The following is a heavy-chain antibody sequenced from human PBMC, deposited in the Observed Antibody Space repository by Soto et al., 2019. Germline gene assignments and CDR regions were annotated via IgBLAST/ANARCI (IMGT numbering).Heavy chain of an antibody. J-gene: IGHJ4*02. D-gene: IGHD3-22*01. CDR1: GFSLITRGMG. CDR3: ARMALYDSGGYYLFYFDY. V-gene: IGHV2-70*04. Sequence: SGPTLVNPTQTLTLTCTFSGFSLITRGMGVSWIRQPPGKALEWLARIDWDDDKFYSTSLKTRLTISKDTSKNQVVLMMTNLDPVDTATYYCARMALYDSGGYYLFYFDYWGPGTLVTVSS. CDR2: IDWDDDK.